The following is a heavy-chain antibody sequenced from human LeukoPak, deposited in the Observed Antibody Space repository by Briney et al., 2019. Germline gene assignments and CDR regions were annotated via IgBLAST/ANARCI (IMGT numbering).Heavy chain of an antibody. J-gene: IGHJ4*02. CDR2: IYSGDTT. CDR1: GFTVSTNY. Sequence: GGSLRLSCAASGFTVSTNYMSWVRQAPGKGLEWASVIYSGDTTFYADSVRGKFTISRDNSKNTLYLQINSLRAEDTAVYYCASILRSSSGYYFDYWGQGTLVTVSS. D-gene: IGHD3-10*01. V-gene: IGHV3-66*01. CDR3: ASILRSSSGYYFDY.